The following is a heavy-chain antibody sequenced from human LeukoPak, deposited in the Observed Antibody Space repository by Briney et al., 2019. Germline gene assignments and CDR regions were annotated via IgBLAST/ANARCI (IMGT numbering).Heavy chain of an antibody. CDR3: AKARGDIVATIFDY. D-gene: IGHD5-12*01. J-gene: IGHJ4*02. Sequence: GGSLRLSCAASGFTFSSYAMSWLRQAPGKGLEWVSAISGSGGSTYYADSVKGRFTISRDNSKNTLYLQRNSLRAEDTAVYYCAKARGDIVATIFDYWGQGTLVTVSS. V-gene: IGHV3-23*01. CDR1: GFTFSSYA. CDR2: ISGSGGST.